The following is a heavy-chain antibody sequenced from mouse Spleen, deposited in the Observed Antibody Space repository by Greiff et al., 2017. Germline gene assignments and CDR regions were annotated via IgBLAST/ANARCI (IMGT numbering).Heavy chain of an antibody. D-gene: IGHD1-1*01. CDR2: IWSGGST. CDR3: AREGSGSSYFDY. V-gene: IGHV2-2*01. Sequence: QVQLKESGPGLVQPSQSLSITCPVSGFSLTSYGVHWVRQSPGKGLEWLGVIWSGGSTDYNAAFISRLSISKDNSKSQVFFKMNSLQADDTAIYYWAREGSGSSYFDYWGQGTTLTVSS. CDR1: GFSLTSYG. J-gene: IGHJ2*01.